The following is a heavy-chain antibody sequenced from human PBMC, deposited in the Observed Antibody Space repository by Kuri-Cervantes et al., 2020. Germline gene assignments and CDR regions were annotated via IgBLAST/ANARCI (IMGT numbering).Heavy chain of an antibody. J-gene: IGHJ4*02. CDR1: GFTFDDYA. Sequence: SLKISCAASGFTFDDYAMHWVRQAPGKGLEWVSGISWNSGSIGYADSVKGRFTISRDNAKNSLYLQMNSLRAEDTALYYCAKDKPDCSSTSCYRGVSDYWGQGTLVTVSS. V-gene: IGHV3-9*01. CDR2: ISWNSGSI. CDR3: AKDKPDCSSTSCYRGVSDY. D-gene: IGHD2-2*01.